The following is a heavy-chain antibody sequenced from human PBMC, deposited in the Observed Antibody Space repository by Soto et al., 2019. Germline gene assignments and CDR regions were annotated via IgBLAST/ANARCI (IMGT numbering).Heavy chain of an antibody. CDR3: ARHGIGITIFGVVQNWLDP. J-gene: IGHJ5*02. CDR2: INAGNGNT. CDR1: GYTFTSYA. Sequence: ASVKVSCKASGYTFTSYAMHWVRQAPGQRLEWMGWINAGNGNTKYSQKFQGRVTITRDTSASTAYMELSSLRSEDTAVYYCARHGIGITIFGVVQNWLDPWGQGTLVTLSS. D-gene: IGHD3-3*01. V-gene: IGHV1-3*01.